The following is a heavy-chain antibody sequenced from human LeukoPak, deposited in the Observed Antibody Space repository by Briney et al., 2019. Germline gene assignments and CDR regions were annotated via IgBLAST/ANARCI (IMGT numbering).Heavy chain of an antibody. J-gene: IGHJ2*01. CDR2: IKQDESAR. CDR1: GFPISVYW. V-gene: IGHV3-7*04. CDR3: ARDSGLRAFDL. Sequence: PGGSLRLSCAASGFPISVYWMSWVRQAPGKGLEWVADIKQDESARYYVDSVGGSFTITRDNATSSLSLQMNSLRVDDTAVYYCARDSGLRAFDLWGRGTLVTVSS. D-gene: IGHD3-10*01.